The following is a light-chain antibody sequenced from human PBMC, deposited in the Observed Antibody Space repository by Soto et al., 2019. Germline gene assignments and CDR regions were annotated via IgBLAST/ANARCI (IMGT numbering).Light chain of an antibody. V-gene: IGKV3-20*01. CDR2: GAS. J-gene: IGKJ4*01. CDR1: QSVPTNY. CDR3: QQYGGSPLT. Sequence: EMVLTQSPGTLSLSPGDTATLSCRASQSVPTNYLAWYQQKPGQAPSLLIYGASRRATGIADRFSGSGSGTDFTLTIRLEPEDFAVYYCQQYGGSPLTFGGGTKVEI.